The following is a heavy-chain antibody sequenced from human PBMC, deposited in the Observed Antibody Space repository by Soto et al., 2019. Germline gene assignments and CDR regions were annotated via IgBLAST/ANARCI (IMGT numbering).Heavy chain of an antibody. J-gene: IGHJ5*01. Sequence: PGGSLRLSCTASGFSFSSYTMNWFRQAPGKGLQWVASITNRGTHTYSADSVKGRFTISRDNDKNSLYLQMNNLRAEDTATYYCTRAHGVAWFDSWGLGTLVTSPQ. CDR1: GFSFSSYT. V-gene: IGHV3-21*06. CDR2: ITNRGTHT. CDR3: TRAHGVAWFDS. D-gene: IGHD2-15*01.